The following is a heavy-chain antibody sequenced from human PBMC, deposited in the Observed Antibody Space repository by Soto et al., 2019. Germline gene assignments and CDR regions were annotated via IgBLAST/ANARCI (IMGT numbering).Heavy chain of an antibody. CDR2: ISHSETT. CDR1: GSYITSGDYH. Sequence: LSLTCSVSGSYITSGDYHWTWIRQAPGKGLEWIGYISHSETTYYSPALKNRIIISSDFSMNQFSLRLNSVTAADTAVYFCAGFGVGDRDDKWGQGTLVTVS. V-gene: IGHV4-30-4*01. D-gene: IGHD2-8*01. J-gene: IGHJ4*02. CDR3: AGFGVGDRDDK.